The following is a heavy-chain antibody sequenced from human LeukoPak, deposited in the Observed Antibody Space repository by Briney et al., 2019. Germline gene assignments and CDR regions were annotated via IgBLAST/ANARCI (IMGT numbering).Heavy chain of an antibody. V-gene: IGHV3-21*01. Sequence: NPGGSLRLSCAAPGFTFSSYSMNWVRQAPGKGLEWVSSISSSSSCIYYADSVKGRFTISRDNAKNSLYLQMNSLRAEDTAVYYCARALRPGSYHNWFDPWGQGTLVTVSS. D-gene: IGHD3-10*01. CDR3: ARALRPGSYHNWFDP. CDR2: ISSSSSCI. CDR1: GFTFSSYS. J-gene: IGHJ5*02.